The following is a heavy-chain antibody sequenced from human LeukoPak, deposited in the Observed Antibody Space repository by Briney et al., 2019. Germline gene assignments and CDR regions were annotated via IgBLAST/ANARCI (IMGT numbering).Heavy chain of an antibody. D-gene: IGHD3-22*01. J-gene: IGHJ3*02. Sequence: ASVKVSCKVSGYTITELSMHWVRQAPGKGLEWMGGFGPEDGETIYAQKFQGRVTMTEDTSTDTAYMELSSLRSEDTAVYYCATDIYYYDRRGRTDAFDIWGPGAMVTVSS. V-gene: IGHV1-24*01. CDR2: FGPEDGET. CDR3: ATDIYYYDRRGRTDAFDI. CDR1: GYTITELS.